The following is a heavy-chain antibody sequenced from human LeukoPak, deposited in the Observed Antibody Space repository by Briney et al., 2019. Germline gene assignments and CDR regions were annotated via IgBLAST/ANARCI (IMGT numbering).Heavy chain of an antibody. V-gene: IGHV1-2*02. CDR3: ASSLGYYDSSGFYYFDY. CDR1: GYTFTGYY. Sequence: GASVKVSCKASGYTFTGYYMHWVRQAPGQGLEWMGWINPNSGGTNYAQKSQGRVTMTRDTSISTAYMELSRLRSDDTAVYYCASSLGYYDSSGFYYFDYWGQGTLVTVSS. D-gene: IGHD3-22*01. J-gene: IGHJ4*02. CDR2: INPNSGGT.